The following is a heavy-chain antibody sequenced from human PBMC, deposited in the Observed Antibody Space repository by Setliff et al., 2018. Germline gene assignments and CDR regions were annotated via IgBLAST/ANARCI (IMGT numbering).Heavy chain of an antibody. J-gene: IGHJ4*02. CDR2: ISPYSGNS. CDR1: GYTFSDYG. CDR3: SRLVRFCTRTACQRLSGDDY. Sequence: ASVKVSCKASGYTFSDYGVSWVRQAPGQGLEWLGWISPYSGNSYSAPKFQGRLFLTTDTSAAPAYLDLRSLRSDDTAVYFCSRLVRFCTRTACQRLSGDDYWGQGTLVTVSS. V-gene: IGHV1-18*01. D-gene: IGHD6-13*01.